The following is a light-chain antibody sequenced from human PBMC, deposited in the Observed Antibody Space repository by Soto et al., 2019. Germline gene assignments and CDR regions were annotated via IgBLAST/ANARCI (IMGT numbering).Light chain of an antibody. V-gene: IGLV2-14*01. CDR1: SSDVGGYNY. CDR2: EVS. J-gene: IGLJ2*01. Sequence: QSALTQPASVSGSPGQSITISCTGTSSDVGGYNYVSWYQQHPGKAPKLMIYEVSNRPSGVSNRLSGSKSCNTASLTISGLHAADDDDYYCSSYTSTSTPVVFGGGTKLTVL. CDR3: SSYTSTSTPVV.